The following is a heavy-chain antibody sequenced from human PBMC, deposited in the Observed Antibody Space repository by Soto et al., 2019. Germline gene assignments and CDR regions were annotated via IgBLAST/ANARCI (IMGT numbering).Heavy chain of an antibody. CDR2: MSGSGATT. V-gene: IGHV3-23*01. CDR3: GNQGGSVYYAIDH. CDR1: GLTFSSHD. Sequence: PGGSLRLSCTASGLTFSSHDMSWVRQAPGKGLEWVSGMSGSGATTYYANSVKGRFTVSRDNAKNTLYLQINSLRAEDTAVYYIGNQGGSVYYAIDHWGQGSQVTGSS. D-gene: IGHD3-22*01. J-gene: IGHJ4*02.